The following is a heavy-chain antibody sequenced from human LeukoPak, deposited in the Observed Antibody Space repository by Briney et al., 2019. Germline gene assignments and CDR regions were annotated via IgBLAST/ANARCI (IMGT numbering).Heavy chain of an antibody. Sequence: GGPLRLSCAASGFTFSSYYMNWVRQAPGKGLEWVSFIGTSGSSIHYADSVKGRFTISRDSAKNSLYLQMNSLSVEDTAVYYCARQGAYGDLNYWGQGTLVTVSS. CDR1: GFTFSSYY. CDR2: IGTSGSSI. V-gene: IGHV3-21*01. CDR3: ARQGAYGDLNY. D-gene: IGHD4-17*01. J-gene: IGHJ4*02.